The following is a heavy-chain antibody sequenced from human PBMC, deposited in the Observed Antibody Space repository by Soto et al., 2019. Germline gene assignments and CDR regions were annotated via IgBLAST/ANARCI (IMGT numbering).Heavy chain of an antibody. CDR3: ARGVGGYCSSTSCYNSWFDP. Sequence: PSETLSLTCTVSCGSISSGGYYWSWIRQHPGKGPEWIGYIYYSGSTYYNPSLKSRVTISVDTSKNQFSLKLSSVTAADTAVYYCARGVGGYCSSTSCYNSWFDPWGQGTLVTVSS. CDR2: IYYSGST. V-gene: IGHV4-31*03. J-gene: IGHJ5*02. D-gene: IGHD2-2*02. CDR1: CGSISSGGYY.